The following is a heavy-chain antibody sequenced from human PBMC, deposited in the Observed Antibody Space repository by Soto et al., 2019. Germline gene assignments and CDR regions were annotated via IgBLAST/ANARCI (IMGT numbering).Heavy chain of an antibody. D-gene: IGHD3-10*01. J-gene: IGHJ4*02. Sequence: PGGSRRLSCAACGFTFSSCSMNWVRQAPGKGLEWVSSISSSSSYIYYADSVKGRFAIPRDNAKNSLYLQMNSLRAEDTAVYYCARDINPKVPYYFDYWGQGTLVTVSS. V-gene: IGHV3-21*01. CDR1: GFTFSSCS. CDR2: ISSSSSYI. CDR3: ARDINPKVPYYFDY.